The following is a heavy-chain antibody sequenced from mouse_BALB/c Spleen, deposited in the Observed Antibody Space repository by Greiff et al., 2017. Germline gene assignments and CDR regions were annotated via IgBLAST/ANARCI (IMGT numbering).Heavy chain of an antibody. CDR2: IWGGGST. J-gene: IGHJ3*01. CDR3: ARRGDYRYDVAWFAY. Sequence: VMLVESGPGLVAPSQSLSITCTVSGFSLSRYSVHWVRQPPGKGLEWLGMIWGGGSTDYNSALKSRLSISKDNSKSQVFLKMNSLQTDDTAMYYCARRGDYRYDVAWFAYWGQGTLVTVSA. V-gene: IGHV2-6-4*01. CDR1: GFSLSRYS. D-gene: IGHD2-14*01.